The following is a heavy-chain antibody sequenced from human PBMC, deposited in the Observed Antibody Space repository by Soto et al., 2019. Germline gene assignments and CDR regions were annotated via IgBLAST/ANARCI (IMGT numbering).Heavy chain of an antibody. V-gene: IGHV4-39*01. J-gene: IGHJ6*02. CDR1: GGSISSSSYY. D-gene: IGHD2-2*01. CDR2: IYYSGST. CDR3: ARQGYCSSTSCALSRYYYYYYGMDV. Sequence: PSETLSLTCTVSGGSISSSSYYWGWIRQPPGKGLEWIGSIYYSGSTYYNPSLKSRVTISVDTSKNQFSLKLSSVTAADTAVYYCARQGYCSSTSCALSRYYYYYYGMDVWGQGTTVTVSS.